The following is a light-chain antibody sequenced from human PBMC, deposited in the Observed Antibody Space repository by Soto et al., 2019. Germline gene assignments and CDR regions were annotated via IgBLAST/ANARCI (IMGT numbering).Light chain of an antibody. J-gene: IGKJ1*01. CDR3: QQYNNYFT. V-gene: IGKV1-5*03. Sequence: IQLTQSPSTLSASVGDRVTITCRASQSVQTWLARFQRRPGKAPKLLIYKATTLETGVPSRFSGSGSETEFTLTISSLQPDDLGTYYCQQYNNYFTFGQGTKVDIK. CDR1: QSVQTW. CDR2: KAT.